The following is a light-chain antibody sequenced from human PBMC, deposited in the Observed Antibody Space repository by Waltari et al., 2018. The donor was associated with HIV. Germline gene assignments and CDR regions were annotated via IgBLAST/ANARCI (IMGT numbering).Light chain of an antibody. CDR3: CSYAGSSTVV. V-gene: IGLV2-23*02. CDR1: SRDLGGYNL. J-gene: IGLJ2*01. CDR2: EVS. Sequence: QSALPQPASVSGSPGQSITISCTGTSRDLGGYNLVSGYQQRPGKAPKLMISEVSKRPSGVSNRFSGSKSGNTASLTISGLQAEDEADYYCCSYAGSSTVVFGGGTKLTVL.